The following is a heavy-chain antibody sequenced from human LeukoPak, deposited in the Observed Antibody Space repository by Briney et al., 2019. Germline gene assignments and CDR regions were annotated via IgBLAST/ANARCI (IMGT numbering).Heavy chain of an antibody. V-gene: IGHV4-59*01. D-gene: IGHD6-19*01. CDR3: ASNRPILYSSGWYFDY. Sequence: SETLSLTCTVSGGSISSYYWSWIRQPPGKGLEWIGYIYYSGSTNYNPSLKSRVTISVDTSKNQFSLKLSSVTAADTAVYYCASNRPILYSSGWYFDYWGQGTLVTVSS. CDR1: GGSISSYY. J-gene: IGHJ4*02. CDR2: IYYSGST.